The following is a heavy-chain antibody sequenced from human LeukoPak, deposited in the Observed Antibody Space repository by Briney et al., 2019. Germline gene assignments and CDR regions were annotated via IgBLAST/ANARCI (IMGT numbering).Heavy chain of an antibody. CDR3: ARWAVDSGIYYIAS. CDR2: IRQDANVK. V-gene: IGHV3-7*01. J-gene: IGHJ4*02. D-gene: IGHD3-10*01. Sequence: GGSLSLSCAASGFTFSNYWMTWVRQAPGKGLQWVASIRQDANVKYYVDSVKGRFTISRDSAENSLYLQMNSLRAEDTAVYYCARWAVDSGIYYIASWGQGSLVTVSS. CDR1: GFTFSNYW.